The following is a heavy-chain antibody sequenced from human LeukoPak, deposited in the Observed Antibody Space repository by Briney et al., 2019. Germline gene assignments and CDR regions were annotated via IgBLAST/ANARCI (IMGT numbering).Heavy chain of an antibody. J-gene: IGHJ4*02. D-gene: IGHD3-10*01. CDR3: ARVIPTGFGEYALDY. CDR1: GYTFTSYY. V-gene: IGHV1-46*01. Sequence: GASVKVSCKASGYTFTSYYMHWVRQAPGRGLEWMGIINPSGGSTSYAQKFQGRVTMTRDMSTSTVYMELSSLRSEDTAVYYCARVIPTGFGEYALDYWGQGTLVTVSS. CDR2: INPSGGST.